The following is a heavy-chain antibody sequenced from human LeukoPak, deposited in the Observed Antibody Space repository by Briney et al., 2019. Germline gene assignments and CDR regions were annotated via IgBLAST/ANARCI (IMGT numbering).Heavy chain of an antibody. CDR2: IDPSDSYT. D-gene: IGHD2-15*01. CDR3: ASSGYCSGGSCYSFDP. Sequence: GESLKISCKGSGYSFTSYWISWVRQMPGKGLEWMGRIDPSDSYTNYSPSFQGHVTISADKSISTAYLQWSSLEASDTAMYYCASSGYCSGGSCYSFDPWGQGTLVTVSS. CDR1: GYSFTSYW. J-gene: IGHJ5*02. V-gene: IGHV5-10-1*01.